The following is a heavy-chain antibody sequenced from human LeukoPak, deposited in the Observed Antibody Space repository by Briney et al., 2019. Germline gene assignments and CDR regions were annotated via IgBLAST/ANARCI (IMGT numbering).Heavy chain of an antibody. Sequence: PSETLSLTCTVSGCSISSYYWSWIRQPPGKGLEWIGYIYYSGSTNYNPSLKSRVTISVDTSKNQFSLKLSSVTAADTAVYYCARGVGATRPLFDYWGQGTLVTVSS. J-gene: IGHJ4*02. CDR3: ARGVGATRPLFDY. D-gene: IGHD1-26*01. V-gene: IGHV4-59*01. CDR1: GCSISSYY. CDR2: IYYSGST.